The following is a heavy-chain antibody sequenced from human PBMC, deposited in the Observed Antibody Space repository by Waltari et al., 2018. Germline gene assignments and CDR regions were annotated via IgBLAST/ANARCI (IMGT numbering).Heavy chain of an antibody. Sequence: QVQLQESGPGLVTPSETLSLTCTVSGGSISSYYWSWLRQPPGKGLEWIGYIYYSGSTNYNPSLKSRVTISVDTSKNQFSLKLSSVTAADTAVYYCARVSTMIVVVTSAYAFDIWGQGTMVTVSS. CDR1: GGSISSYY. CDR3: ARVSTMIVVVTSAYAFDI. V-gene: IGHV4-59*01. J-gene: IGHJ3*02. CDR2: IYYSGST. D-gene: IGHD3-22*01.